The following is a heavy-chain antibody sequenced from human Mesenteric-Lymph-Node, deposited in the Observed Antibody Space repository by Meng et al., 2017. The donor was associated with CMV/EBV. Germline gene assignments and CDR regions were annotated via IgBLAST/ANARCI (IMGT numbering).Heavy chain of an antibody. CDR1: GFTFSSYS. CDR3: ARDQAIPAAREDYFDY. J-gene: IGHJ4*02. Sequence: GESLKISCAASGFTFSSYSMNWVRQAPGKGLEWVSYISSSSSTIYYADSVKGRFTISRDNAKNSLYLQMNSLRAEDTAVYYCARDQAIPAAREDYFDYWGQGTLVTVSS. D-gene: IGHD2-2*01. CDR2: ISSSSSTI. V-gene: IGHV3-48*04.